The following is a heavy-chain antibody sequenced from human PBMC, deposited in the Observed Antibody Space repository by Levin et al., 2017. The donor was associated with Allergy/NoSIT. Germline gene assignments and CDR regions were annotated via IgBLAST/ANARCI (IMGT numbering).Heavy chain of an antibody. V-gene: IGHV4-30-2*01. CDR3: ARVAGYSYGYYFDY. Sequence: GKGLEWIGNIYLSGSTYYNPSLKSRVTISVDRSKNQFSLNLSSVTAADTAVYSCARVAGYSYGYYFDYWGQGTLVTVSS. D-gene: IGHD5-18*01. J-gene: IGHJ4*02. CDR2: IYLSGST.